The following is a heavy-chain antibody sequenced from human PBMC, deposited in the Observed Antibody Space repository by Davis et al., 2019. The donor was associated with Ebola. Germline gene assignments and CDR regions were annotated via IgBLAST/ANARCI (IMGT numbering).Heavy chain of an antibody. Sequence: GESLKISCAASRFTFSGSAMHWVRQASGKGLEWVGRIRSKANSYATAYAASVKGRFTISRDDSKNTAYLQMNSLKTEDTAVYYCTRHGSFWGQGTLVTVSS. CDR2: IRSKANSYAT. D-gene: IGHD1-26*01. J-gene: IGHJ4*02. V-gene: IGHV3-73*01. CDR3: TRHGSF. CDR1: RFTFSGSA.